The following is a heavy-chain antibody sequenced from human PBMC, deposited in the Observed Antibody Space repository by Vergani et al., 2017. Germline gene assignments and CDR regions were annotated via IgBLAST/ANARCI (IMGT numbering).Heavy chain of an antibody. Sequence: QVQLQQWGAGLVKPSQTLSLTCAVSGGSISSGGYSWSWIRQPPGKGLEWIGYIYHSGSTYYNPSLKSRVTISVDRSKNQFSLKLSSVTAADTAVYYCARHLLVLGAFDIWGQGTMVTVSS. J-gene: IGHJ3*02. D-gene: IGHD6-13*01. CDR2: IYHSGST. CDR3: ARHLLVLGAFDI. V-gene: IGHV4-30-2*01. CDR1: GGSISSGGYS.